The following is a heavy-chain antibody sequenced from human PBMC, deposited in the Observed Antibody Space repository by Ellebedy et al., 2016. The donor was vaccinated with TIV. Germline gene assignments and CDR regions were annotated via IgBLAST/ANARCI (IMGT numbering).Heavy chain of an antibody. D-gene: IGHD1-26*01. Sequence: ASVKVSCKASGGTFSSYGINWVRQAPGQGLEWMGRIIPILGITNYAQKFQGRVTITADKSTSTAYMELSRLRSEDTAVYYCARGSGGSYGMDVWGQGTTVTVSS. J-gene: IGHJ6*02. V-gene: IGHV1-69*04. CDR3: ARGSGGSYGMDV. CDR2: IIPILGIT. CDR1: GGTFSSYG.